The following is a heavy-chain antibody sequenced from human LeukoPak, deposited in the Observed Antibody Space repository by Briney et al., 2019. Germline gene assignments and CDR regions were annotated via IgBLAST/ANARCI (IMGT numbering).Heavy chain of an antibody. Sequence: TLSLTCPVSGGSISSGDYYWSWIRQPPAKGLEWIWYIYYSGITYYNPSLKSRVTISVDTSKNQFSLKLSSVTAADTAVYYCARVAVVVITIDYWGQGTLVTVSS. CDR1: GGSISSGDYY. D-gene: IGHD3-22*01. CDR3: ARVAVVVITIDY. V-gene: IGHV4-30-4*01. J-gene: IGHJ4*02. CDR2: IYYSGIT.